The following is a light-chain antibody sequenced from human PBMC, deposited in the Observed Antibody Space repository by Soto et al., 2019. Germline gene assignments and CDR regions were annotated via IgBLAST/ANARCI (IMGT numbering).Light chain of an antibody. CDR3: QELNSYPL. CDR1: QGISSY. J-gene: IGKJ4*01. V-gene: IGKV1-9*01. CDR2: AAS. Sequence: DIQLTQSPSFLSAPVGDRVTITCRASQGISSYLAWYQQKPGKAPELLIYAASTLQTGVPSRFSGSGSGTEFTITISSLQPEDSATYYCQELNSYPLFGGGTKVDI.